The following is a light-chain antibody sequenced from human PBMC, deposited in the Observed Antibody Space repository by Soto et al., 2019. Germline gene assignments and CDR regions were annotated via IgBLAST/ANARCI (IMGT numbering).Light chain of an antibody. CDR1: QSLRSSS. CDR2: GAS. V-gene: IGKV3-20*01. J-gene: IGKJ4*01. Sequence: EIVLTQSPGTLSVSPGERATLSCRASQSLRSSSLAWYQQRLGLAPRLLIYGASRRATGIPDRFSGSGSGTDFTLTISRLEPEDFAVYYCQQYGSSPLTFGGGTKVEIK. CDR3: QQYGSSPLT.